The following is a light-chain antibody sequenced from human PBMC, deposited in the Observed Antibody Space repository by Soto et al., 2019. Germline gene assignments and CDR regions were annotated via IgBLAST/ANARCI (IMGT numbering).Light chain of an antibody. CDR2: DGT. CDR3: CSYVTTPEI. V-gene: IGLV2-11*01. CDR1: SSDVDDYRY. Sequence: QSVLAQPRSVSGSPGQLLTISGTGTSSDVDDYRYVSWYQQYPGKAPKLVIYDGTKRPSGVPDRFSGSNSGNTAYLTISGLQAEDEADYYCCSYVTTPEIFGTGTKVTVL. J-gene: IGLJ1*01.